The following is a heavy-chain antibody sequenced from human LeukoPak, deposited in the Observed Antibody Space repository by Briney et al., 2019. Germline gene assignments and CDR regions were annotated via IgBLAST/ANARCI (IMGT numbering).Heavy chain of an antibody. V-gene: IGHV4-59*12. D-gene: IGHD2-15*01. CDR3: ARGYCSGGSCYYFDY. CDR1: GGSISSYY. J-gene: IGHJ4*02. CDR2: IYYSGST. Sequence: SETLSLTCTVSGGSISSYYWSWIRQPPGKGLEWIGYIYYSGSTNYNPSLKSRVTISVDTSNNRFSLKLSSVTAADTAIYYCARGYCSGGSCYYFDYWGQGTLVIVSS.